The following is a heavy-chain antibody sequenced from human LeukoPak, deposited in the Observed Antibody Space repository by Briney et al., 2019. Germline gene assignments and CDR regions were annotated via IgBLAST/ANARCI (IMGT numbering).Heavy chain of an antibody. CDR1: GFSFSTYA. Sequence: GGSVRLSCAASGFSFSTYAMSWVRQAPGKGLEWVSAISGSGDNNDNTYYADSVKGQFTISRDNSKNTLYLQMSSLRAEDAAVYYCAKSGSTSWYLDYWGQGTLVTVSS. J-gene: IGHJ4*02. CDR2: ISGSGDNNDNT. CDR3: AKSGSTSWYLDY. D-gene: IGHD6-13*01. V-gene: IGHV3-23*01.